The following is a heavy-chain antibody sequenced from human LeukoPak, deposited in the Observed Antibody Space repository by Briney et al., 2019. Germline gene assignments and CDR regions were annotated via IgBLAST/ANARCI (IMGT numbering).Heavy chain of an antibody. D-gene: IGHD3-3*01. V-gene: IGHV3-23*01. Sequence: QPGGSLRLSWAASGFTLSSYGMSWVRQAPGKGLEWVAAISAGGDLTNYGDSVKGRFTISRDSSKNMLYVQMNSLRAEDTAIYYCAKGLISSATYFSYFDYWGQGTLVTVPS. CDR1: GFTLSSYG. CDR2: ISAGGDLT. CDR3: AKGLISSATYFSYFDY. J-gene: IGHJ4*02.